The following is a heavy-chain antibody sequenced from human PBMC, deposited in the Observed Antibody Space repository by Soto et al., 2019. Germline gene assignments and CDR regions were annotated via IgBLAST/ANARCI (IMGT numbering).Heavy chain of an antibody. D-gene: IGHD1-1*01. CDR1: GGSISSYY. CDR3: ARVRSGTTQLDYYYYMDV. CDR2: IYYSGST. Sequence: SETLSLTCTVSGGSISSYYWSWIRQPPGKGLEWIGYIYYSGSTNYNPSLKSRVTISVDTSKNQFPLKLSSVTAADTAVYYCARVRSGTTQLDYYYYMDVWGQGTMVTVSS. V-gene: IGHV4-59*01. J-gene: IGHJ6*03.